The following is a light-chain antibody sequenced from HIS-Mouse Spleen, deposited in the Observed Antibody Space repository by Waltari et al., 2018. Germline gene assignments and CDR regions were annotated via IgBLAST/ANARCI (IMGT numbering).Light chain of an antibody. V-gene: IGLV2-23*03. CDR1: SSDVGSYNL. Sequence: QSALTQPASVSGSPGPSTTISCTGTSSDVGSYNLVPWYQQHPGKAPKLMIYAGSKRPSGVSNRFSGSKSGNTASLTISGLQAEDEADYYCCSYAGSSTFVVFGGGTKLTVL. J-gene: IGLJ2*01. CDR2: AGS. CDR3: CSYAGSSTFVV.